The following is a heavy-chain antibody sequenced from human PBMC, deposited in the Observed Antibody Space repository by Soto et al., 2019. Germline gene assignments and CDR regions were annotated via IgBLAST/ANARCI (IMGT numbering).Heavy chain of an antibody. CDR2: IYSGGST. Sequence: PGESLKISCAASGFTFSTYSMNWVRQAPGKGLEWVSVIYSGGSTHYADSVEGRFTISRDISKNTLYLQMNSLRAEDTAVYYCARDPGSIAVAGTIWGQGTLVTVSS. J-gene: IGHJ4*02. V-gene: IGHV3-53*01. CDR3: ARDPGSIAVAGTI. CDR1: GFTFSTYS. D-gene: IGHD6-19*01.